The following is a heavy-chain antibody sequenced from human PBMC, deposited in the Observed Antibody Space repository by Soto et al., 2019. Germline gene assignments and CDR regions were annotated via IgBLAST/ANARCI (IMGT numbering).Heavy chain of an antibody. CDR3: ARGHRGYSYGDLDY. Sequence: SEALSLTCTVSGGSISSGDYYWSWIRQPPGKGLEWIGYIYYSGSTYYNPSLKSRVTISVDTSKNQFSLKLSSVTAADTAVYYCARGHRGYSYGDLDYWGQGTLVTVS. J-gene: IGHJ4*02. V-gene: IGHV4-30-4*01. CDR2: IYYSGST. D-gene: IGHD5-18*01. CDR1: GGSISSGDYY.